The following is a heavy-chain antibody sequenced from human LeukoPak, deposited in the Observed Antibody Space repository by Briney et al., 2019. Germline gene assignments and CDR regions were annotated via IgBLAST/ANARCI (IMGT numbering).Heavy chain of an antibody. CDR2: ISGSGGST. V-gene: IGHV3-23*01. D-gene: IGHD2-2*01. J-gene: IGHJ6*03. CDR1: GFTFSSYA. CDR3: AKSGYSSGVVVPAAIAGGDYYYYYMDV. Sequence: PGGSLRLSCAASGFTFSSYAMSWVRQAPGKGLEWVSAISGSGGSTYYADSVKGRFTISRDNSKNTLYLQMNSLRAEDTAVYYCAKSGYSSGVVVPAAIAGGDYYYYYMDVWGKGTTVTVSS.